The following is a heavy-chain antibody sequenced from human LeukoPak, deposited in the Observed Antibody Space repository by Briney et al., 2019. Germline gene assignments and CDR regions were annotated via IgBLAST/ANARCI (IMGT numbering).Heavy chain of an antibody. Sequence: ASVTVSCKASGYTFTSYYMHWVRQPPGQGLEWMGIINPSGGSTSYAQKFQGRGTMPRDTSTSTVYMELSSLRSEDTAVYYCARGPPVREQQLDYWGQGTLVTVSS. V-gene: IGHV1-46*01. J-gene: IGHJ4*02. D-gene: IGHD1/OR15-1a*01. CDR3: ARGPPVREQQLDY. CDR2: INPSGGST. CDR1: GYTFTSYY.